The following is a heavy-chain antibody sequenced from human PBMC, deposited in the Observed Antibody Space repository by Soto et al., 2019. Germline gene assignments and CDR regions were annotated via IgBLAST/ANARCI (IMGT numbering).Heavy chain of an antibody. CDR2: ISPVNGNT. D-gene: IGHD5-12*01. CDR3: ARALGYSGYAGMDV. J-gene: IGHJ6*02. V-gene: IGHV1-18*01. CDR1: GYTFTVYG. Sequence: ASVKVSCKASGYTFTVYGINLVRQAPGQGLEWMGWISPVNGNTNYAQKLQGRVTMTTDTSTSTAYMELRSLRSDDTAVYYCARALGYSGYAGMDVWGQGTTVTVSS.